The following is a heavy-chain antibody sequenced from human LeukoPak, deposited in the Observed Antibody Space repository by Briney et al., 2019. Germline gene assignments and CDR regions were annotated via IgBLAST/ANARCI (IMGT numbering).Heavy chain of an antibody. CDR2: IYYSGST. CDR1: GGSISSAGYY. D-gene: IGHD3-16*01. V-gene: IGHV4-31*03. J-gene: IGHJ2*01. Sequence: SETLSLTCTVSGGSISSAGYYWSWIRQHPGKGLEWIGYIYYSGSTYYNPSLKSRVTISVDTSENQFSLKLSSVTAADTAVYYCARADLGPSGGDDWSFDRWGRGTLVTVSS. CDR3: ARADLGPSGGDDWSFDR.